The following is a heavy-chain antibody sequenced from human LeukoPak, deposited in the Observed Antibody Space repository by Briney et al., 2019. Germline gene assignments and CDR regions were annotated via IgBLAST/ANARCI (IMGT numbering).Heavy chain of an antibody. J-gene: IGHJ4*02. Sequence: GGSLRLSCAASGFTFSSYSFNWVRQVPGKGLEWVSSITTTFYTYYTDSVKGRFTISRDNAKNSLYLQMNSLRAEDTAVYYCAKDTLFGFGSSSWNRLGGYWGQGTLVTVSS. CDR2: ITTTFYT. CDR3: AKDTLFGFGSSSWNRLGGY. D-gene: IGHD6-13*01. CDR1: GFTFSSYS. V-gene: IGHV3-21*01.